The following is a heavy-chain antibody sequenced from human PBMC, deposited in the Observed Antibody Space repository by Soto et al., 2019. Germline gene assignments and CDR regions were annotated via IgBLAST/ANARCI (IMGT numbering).Heavy chain of an antibody. CDR3: AKDQEWDHDPFDI. CDR2: ISYDGSLE. D-gene: IGHD1-26*01. J-gene: IGHJ3*02. V-gene: IGHV3-30*18. CDR1: GLTFSLYG. Sequence: QVQLVESGGGVVQPGRSLRLSCGASGLTFSLYGMHWVRQAPGKGLEWVALISYDGSLEYYSDSVKGRFTISRDNSKNTLYLQMNSLRAEDTAMYYCAKDQEWDHDPFDIWGQGTMVTVSS.